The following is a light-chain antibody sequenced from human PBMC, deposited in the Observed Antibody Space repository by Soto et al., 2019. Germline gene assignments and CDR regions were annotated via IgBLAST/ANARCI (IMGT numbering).Light chain of an antibody. CDR3: AAWADSLSGVV. CDR1: SSNIGSNY. V-gene: IGLV1-47*01. Sequence: QSVLTQPPSASGTPGQRVTISCSGSSSNIGSNYVYWYQQLPGTAPKLLIYRNNQRPSGVPDRFSGSKSGTSASLAISVRRSEDEADYYCAAWADSLSGVVFGGATKLAVL. CDR2: RNN. J-gene: IGLJ2*01.